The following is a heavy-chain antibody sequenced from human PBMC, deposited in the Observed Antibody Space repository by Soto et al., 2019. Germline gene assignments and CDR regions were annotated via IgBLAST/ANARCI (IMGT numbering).Heavy chain of an antibody. CDR2: IYSGGST. CDR1: GFTVSSNY. D-gene: IGHD4-17*01. V-gene: IGHV3-66*01. Sequence: GGSLRLSCAASGFTVSSNYMSWVRQAPGKGLEWVSVIYSGGSTYYADSVKGRFTISRDNSKNTLYLQMNSLRAEDTAVYYCARAGYGDYDVFDYYYMDVWGKGTTVTVSS. J-gene: IGHJ6*03. CDR3: ARAGYGDYDVFDYYYMDV.